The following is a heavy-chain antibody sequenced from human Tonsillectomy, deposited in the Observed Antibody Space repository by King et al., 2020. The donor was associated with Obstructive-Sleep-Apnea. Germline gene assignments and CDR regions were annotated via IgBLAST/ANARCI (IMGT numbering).Heavy chain of an antibody. D-gene: IGHD6-19*01. V-gene: IGHV5-51*01. CDR1: GYSFTSFW. J-gene: IGHJ4*02. CDR3: ASFPRAGYNSGWYYYVW. Sequence: VQLVQSGAEVKQPGESLKISCKGSGYSFTSFWIAWVRQMPGKGLEWMGIIYPGDSDTRYSPSFQGQFTISADKSISTAYVQWSSLRASDTAMYYCASFPRAGYNSGWYYYVWWGQGTLVTVSS. CDR2: IYPGDSDT.